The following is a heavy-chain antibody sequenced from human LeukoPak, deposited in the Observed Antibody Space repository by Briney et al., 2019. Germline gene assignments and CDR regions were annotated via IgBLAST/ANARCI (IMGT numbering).Heavy chain of an antibody. Sequence: GGSLRLSCAASGFTFSSYAMSWVRQAPGKRLEWVSGISGSGDNTYYADSVKGRFTISRDNANNSLYLQMNSLRAEDTAVYYCARDGFGIFGVVSRDYGMDVWAQGTTVTVSS. V-gene: IGHV3-23*01. D-gene: IGHD3-3*01. CDR1: GFTFSSYA. CDR3: ARDGFGIFGVVSRDYGMDV. J-gene: IGHJ6*02. CDR2: ISGSGDNT.